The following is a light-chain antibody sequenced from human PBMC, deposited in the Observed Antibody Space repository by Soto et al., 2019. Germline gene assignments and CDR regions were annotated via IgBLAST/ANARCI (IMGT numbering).Light chain of an antibody. V-gene: IGKV3-20*01. J-gene: IGKJ1*01. Sequence: EMVVTQSPDTLSLSPGERVTLFCRASQSVSDNYLAWYQQKPGQAPRLLIYGASNRATGIPVRFTGAGSGTDFTLTISRLEPEDFAVYFCQQYDRSPWTFGQGTKVEIK. CDR2: GAS. CDR3: QQYDRSPWT. CDR1: QSVSDNY.